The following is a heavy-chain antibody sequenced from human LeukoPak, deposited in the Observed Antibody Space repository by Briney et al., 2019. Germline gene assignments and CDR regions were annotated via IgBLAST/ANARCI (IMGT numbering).Heavy chain of an antibody. CDR2: IDGDGSST. CDR3: ARTIVGAAFDY. Sequence: GGSLRLSCAASGFTFSNYWMHWVRQAPGKGLVWVSRIDGDGSSTSYADSVKGRFTISRDNAKNTLYLQMTSLRAEDTAVYYCARTIVGAAFDYWGQGTLVTVSS. CDR1: GFTFSNYW. J-gene: IGHJ4*02. D-gene: IGHD1-26*01. V-gene: IGHV3-74*01.